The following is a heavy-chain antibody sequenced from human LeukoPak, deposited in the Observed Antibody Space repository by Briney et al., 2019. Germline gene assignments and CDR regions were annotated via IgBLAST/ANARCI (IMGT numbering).Heavy chain of an antibody. CDR1: GGSISRYY. D-gene: IGHD4-17*01. V-gene: IGHV4-59*08. J-gene: IGHJ3*02. CDR3: ARRLGDYVYAFDI. Sequence: SETLSLTCTVSGGSISRYYWSCTRQPPGKGLEWIGYIHYRWRHNYNPSLKSRVTISVDTSKNQFSLKLSSVTAADTAVYYCARRLGDYVYAFDIWGQGTMVTVSS. CDR2: IHYRWRH.